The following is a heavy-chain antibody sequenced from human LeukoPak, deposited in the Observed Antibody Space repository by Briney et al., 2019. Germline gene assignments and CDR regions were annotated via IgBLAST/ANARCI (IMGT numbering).Heavy chain of an antibody. V-gene: IGHV4-31*03. CDR1: GGSISSGGYY. D-gene: IGHD2-21*02. CDR3: ARGGSRVVTYGNFDY. Sequence: PSQTLSPTCTVSGGSISSGGYYWSWIRQHPGKGLEWIGYIYYSGSTYYNPSLKSRVTISVDTSKNQFSLKLSSVTAADTAVYYCARGGSRVVTYGNFDYWGQGTLVTVSS. J-gene: IGHJ4*02. CDR2: IYYSGST.